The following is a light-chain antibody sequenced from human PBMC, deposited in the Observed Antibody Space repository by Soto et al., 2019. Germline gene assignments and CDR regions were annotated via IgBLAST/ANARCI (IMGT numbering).Light chain of an antibody. CDR2: GAS. V-gene: IGKV3D-15*01. Sequence: MTQSPSSLSASVGDRVTITCRASQNIISNLAWYQQKPGQAPRLLIYGASTRATSIPARFSGSGSGADFTLTLSSLQPDDFASYYCQHYSAYPWTFGQGSMVDI. J-gene: IGKJ1*01. CDR1: QNIISN. CDR3: QHYSAYPWT.